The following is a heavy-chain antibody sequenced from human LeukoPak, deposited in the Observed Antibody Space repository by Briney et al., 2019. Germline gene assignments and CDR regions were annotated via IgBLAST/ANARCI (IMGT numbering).Heavy chain of an antibody. Sequence: SETMSLTCTVSGGSISSGDYYWSWIRQPPGKGLEWIGYIYYSGSTYYNPSLKSRVTISVDTSKNQFSLKLSSVTAGDTAVYYCARRGYGSGSYHFGYWGQGTLVTVSS. CDR1: GGSISSGDYY. CDR2: IYYSGST. CDR3: ARRGYGSGSYHFGY. J-gene: IGHJ4*02. D-gene: IGHD3-10*01. V-gene: IGHV4-30-4*01.